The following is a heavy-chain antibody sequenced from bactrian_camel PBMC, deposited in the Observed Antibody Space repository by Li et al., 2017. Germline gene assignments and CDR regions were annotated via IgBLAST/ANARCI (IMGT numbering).Heavy chain of an antibody. Sequence: HVQLVESGGGSVQPGGSLKLSCVASGEPYTTCEVGWHRQAPGKEREGVAVISTRLGVTDYADSVKGRFTISQDNAKNTVYQQMNSLKPEDTAMYYCAAGDGVLWSQKLRASAYSYWGQGTQVTVS. J-gene: IGHJ4*01. CDR2: ISTRLGVT. CDR3: AAGDGVLWSQKLRASAYSY. D-gene: IGHD2*01. CDR1: GEPYTTCE. V-gene: IGHV3S53*01.